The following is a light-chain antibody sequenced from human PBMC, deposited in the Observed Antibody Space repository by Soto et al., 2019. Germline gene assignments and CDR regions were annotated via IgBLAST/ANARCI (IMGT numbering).Light chain of an antibody. CDR3: SSYTSTTTRV. V-gene: IGLV2-14*01. Sequence: QSVLTQPASVSGSPGQSITISCTGTSSDIGAYDYVSWYQQYPGRVPKLLIHEVTNRPSGVSNRFSGSKSGNTATLTISGLQAEDEADYYCSSYTSTTTRVFGTGTRSPS. CDR1: SSDIGAYDY. CDR2: EVT. J-gene: IGLJ1*01.